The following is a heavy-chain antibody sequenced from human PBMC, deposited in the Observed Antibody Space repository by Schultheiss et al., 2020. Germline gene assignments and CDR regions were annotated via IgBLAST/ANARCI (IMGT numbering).Heavy chain of an antibody. Sequence: TLAFTCTVSGGSISSYYWSWIRQPPGKALEWLARIDWDDDKYYSTSLKTRLTISKDTSKNQVVLTMTNMDPVDTATYYCARIVTSDYGDYPAFDIWGQGTLVTVSS. CDR1: GGSISSYY. J-gene: IGHJ3*02. CDR2: IDWDDDK. CDR3: ARIVTSDYGDYPAFDI. V-gene: IGHV2-70*11. D-gene: IGHD4-17*01.